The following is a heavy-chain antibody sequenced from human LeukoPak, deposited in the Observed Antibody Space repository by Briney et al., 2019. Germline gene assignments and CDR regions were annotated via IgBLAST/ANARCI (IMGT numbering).Heavy chain of an antibody. J-gene: IGHJ6*02. CDR1: GGSISSGSYY. CDR2: IYTSGST. D-gene: IGHD3-3*01. V-gene: IGHV4-61*02. CDR3: ARYYYDLDYYYGMDV. Sequence: TLSLTCTVSGGSISSGSYYWSWIRQPAGKGLEWIGRIYTSGSTNYNPSLKSRVTISVDTSKNQFSLKLSSVTAADTAVYYCARYYYDLDYYYGMDVWGQGTTVTVSS.